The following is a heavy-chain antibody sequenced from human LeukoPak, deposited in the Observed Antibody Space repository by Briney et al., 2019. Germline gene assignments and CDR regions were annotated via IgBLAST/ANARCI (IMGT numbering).Heavy chain of an antibody. D-gene: IGHD5-18*01. J-gene: IGHJ3*02. CDR3: ARVDTAMVSAFDI. Sequence: GGSLRLSCAASGFTFSSYWMSWVRQAPGKGLEWVANIKLDGSEKYYVDSVKGRFTISRDNAKNSLYLQMNSLRAEDTAVYYCARVDTAMVSAFDIWGQGTMVTVSS. CDR2: IKLDGSEK. V-gene: IGHV3-7*01. CDR1: GFTFSSYW.